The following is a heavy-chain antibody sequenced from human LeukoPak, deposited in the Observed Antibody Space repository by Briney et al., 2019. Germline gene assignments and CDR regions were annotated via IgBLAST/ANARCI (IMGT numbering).Heavy chain of an antibody. Sequence: SETLSLTCNVSGVSISSSSYYWGWIRQPPGKGLEWIGSIYYSGSTYYNPSLKSRVTISVDTSKNQFSLKLSSVTAADTAVYYCARHIWFGELLFQFDPWGQGTLVTVSS. CDR1: GVSISSSSYY. D-gene: IGHD3-10*01. V-gene: IGHV4-39*01. CDR3: ARHIWFGELLFQFDP. CDR2: IYYSGST. J-gene: IGHJ5*02.